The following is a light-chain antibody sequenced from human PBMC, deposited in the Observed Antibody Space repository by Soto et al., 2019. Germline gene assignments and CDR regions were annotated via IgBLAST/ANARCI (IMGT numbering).Light chain of an antibody. V-gene: IGKV4-1*01. CDR2: WAS. CDR1: QSVLYGSNSC. CDR3: QQYYRTPYT. Sequence: ILMTQSPDSLAVSLGERATIHCKSRQSVLYGSNSCLAWYQQKPGQPPKLLIYWASIRESGVPDRFSGSGSGSAFTLTSSSLQAEDVAVYYCQQYYRTPYTFGQGTKLEIE. J-gene: IGKJ2*01.